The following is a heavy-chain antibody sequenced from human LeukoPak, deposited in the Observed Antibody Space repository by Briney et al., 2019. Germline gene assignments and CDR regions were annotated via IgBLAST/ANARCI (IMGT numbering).Heavy chain of an antibody. CDR1: GGSISSYY. V-gene: IGHV4-59*01. Sequence: SETLSLTCTVSGGSISSYYWSWIRQPPGKGLEWIGYIYYSGSTNYNPSLKSRVTISVDTSKNQFSLKLSSVTAADTAVYYCARGGSSGWYYCYYMDVWGKGTTVTVSS. J-gene: IGHJ6*03. D-gene: IGHD6-19*01. CDR3: ARGGSSGWYYCYYMDV. CDR2: IYYSGST.